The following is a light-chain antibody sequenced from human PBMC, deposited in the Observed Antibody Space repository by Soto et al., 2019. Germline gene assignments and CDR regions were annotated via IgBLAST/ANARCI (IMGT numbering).Light chain of an antibody. V-gene: IGKV1-27*01. Sequence: DIQMTHSPSSLSASVGDRVTITCRASQGISNYLAWYQQKPGTVPKLLIYAASTFQSVLPSGFSGSGSGTDFTPTICSLQPEDLATYYGQNYNRVPFSFGLGTKVDIK. CDR3: QNYNRVPFS. J-gene: IGKJ3*01. CDR1: QGISNY. CDR2: AAS.